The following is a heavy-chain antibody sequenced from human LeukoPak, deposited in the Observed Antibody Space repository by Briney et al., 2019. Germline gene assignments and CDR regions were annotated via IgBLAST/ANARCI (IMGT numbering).Heavy chain of an antibody. D-gene: IGHD6-13*01. V-gene: IGHV4-34*01. J-gene: IGHJ4*02. Sequence: SETLSLTCAVYGGSFSGYYWSWIRQPPGKGLEWIGEINHSGSTNYNPSLKSRVTISVDTSKNQFSLKLSSVTAADTAVYYCARPRRAAAGTGPFDYWGQGTLVTVSP. CDR3: ARPRRAAAGTGPFDY. CDR2: INHSGST. CDR1: GGSFSGYY.